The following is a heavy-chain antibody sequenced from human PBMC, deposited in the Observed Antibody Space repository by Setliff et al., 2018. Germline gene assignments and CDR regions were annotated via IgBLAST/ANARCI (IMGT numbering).Heavy chain of an antibody. CDR3: FGAGTCSY. CDR1: GFSYSNCW. J-gene: IGHJ4*02. CDR2: INPHASEK. V-gene: IGHV3-7*01. D-gene: IGHD3-10*01. Sequence: GGSLRLSCTASGFSYSNCWVSWVRQSPGKGLEWLASINPHASEKYYVDSVKGRFTISRDNAKNSLSLQMNSLRTEDTAVYYCFGAGTCSYWGQGTLVTVSS.